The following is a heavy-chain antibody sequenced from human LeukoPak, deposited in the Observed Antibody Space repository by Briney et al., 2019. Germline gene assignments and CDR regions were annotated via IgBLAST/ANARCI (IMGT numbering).Heavy chain of an antibody. V-gene: IGHV3-7*01. Sequence: GGSLRLSCAASGFTFSTYRMSWVRQAPGKGLEWVANIKQDGSEKHYVDSVKGRFTISRDNAKNSLYLQMNSLRAEDTAVYYCARVGRFSLWVGYCSGGSCPDAFDIWGQGTMVTVSS. CDR1: GFTFSTYR. CDR2: IKQDGSEK. J-gene: IGHJ3*02. CDR3: ARVGRFSLWVGYCSGGSCPDAFDI. D-gene: IGHD2-15*01.